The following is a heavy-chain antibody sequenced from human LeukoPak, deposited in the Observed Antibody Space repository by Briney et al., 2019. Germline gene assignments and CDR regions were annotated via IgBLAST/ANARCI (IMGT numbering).Heavy chain of an antibody. Sequence: GGSLRLSCAASGFTFSSYGMSWVRQAPGKGLEWVSSITGSGGYTYYGDSVKGRFTISRDNSKNTLYLQMNSLRPEDTAVYYCAQLSSDDSSGYYWSLFDYWGQGTLVTVSS. D-gene: IGHD3-22*01. CDR3: AQLSSDDSSGYYWSLFDY. V-gene: IGHV3-23*01. J-gene: IGHJ4*02. CDR1: GFTFSSYG. CDR2: ITGSGGYT.